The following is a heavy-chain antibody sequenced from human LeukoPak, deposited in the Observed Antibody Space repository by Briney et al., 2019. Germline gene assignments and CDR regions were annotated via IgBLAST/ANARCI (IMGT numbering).Heavy chain of an antibody. CDR1: GGSISSYY. CDR3: ARANSGLGELPYA. D-gene: IGHD3-16*01. Sequence: PSETLSLTCTVSGGSISSYYWSWIRQPPGKGLEWIGYIYYSGSTNYNPSLKSRVTVSVDTSKNQFSLKLSSVTAADTALYYCARANSGLGELPYAWGQGTLVTVSS. CDR2: IYYSGST. J-gene: IGHJ5*02. V-gene: IGHV4-59*12.